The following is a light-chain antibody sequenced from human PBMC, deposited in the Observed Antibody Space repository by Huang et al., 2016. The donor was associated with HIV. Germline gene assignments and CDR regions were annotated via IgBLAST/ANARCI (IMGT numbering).Light chain of an antibody. J-gene: IGKJ4*01. CDR2: DSS. Sequence: DIQMTQSPSSLSASVGDRVTITCQASQDISNYLNWYQQKPGKAPELLIYDSSNLETGVPSRFSGSGSGTDFTFTISSLQPEDSATYYCQQYHRFGGGTKVEIK. CDR3: QQYHR. V-gene: IGKV1-33*01. CDR1: QDISNY.